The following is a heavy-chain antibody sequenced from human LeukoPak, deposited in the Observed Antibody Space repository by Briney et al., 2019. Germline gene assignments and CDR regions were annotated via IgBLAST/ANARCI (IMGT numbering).Heavy chain of an antibody. CDR1: GDSISSGDYY. Sequence: SQTLSLTCTVSGDSISSGDYYWSWIRQPAGKGLEWIGYVSYTGSTYYNPSLKSRVTISVDTSKNQFSLKLSSVTAADTAVYSCARGAGSTTSNDAFDIWGQGTVVTVSS. V-gene: IGHV4-30-4*07. CDR2: VSYTGST. D-gene: IGHD1-1*01. CDR3: ARGAGSTTSNDAFDI. J-gene: IGHJ3*02.